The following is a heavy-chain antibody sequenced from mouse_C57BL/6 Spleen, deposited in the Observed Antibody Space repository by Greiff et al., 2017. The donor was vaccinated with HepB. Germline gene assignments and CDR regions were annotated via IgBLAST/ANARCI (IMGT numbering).Heavy chain of an antibody. V-gene: IGHV1-64*01. CDR3: ARRGSSYVMDY. CDR1: GYTFTSYW. D-gene: IGHD1-1*01. CDR2: IHPNSGST. Sequence: QVQLQQSGAELVKPGASVKLSCKASGYTFTSYWMHWVKQRPGQGLEWIGMIHPNSGSTNYNEKFKSKATLTVDKSSSTAYMQLSSLTSEDSAVYYCARRGSSYVMDYWGQGTSVTVSS. J-gene: IGHJ4*01.